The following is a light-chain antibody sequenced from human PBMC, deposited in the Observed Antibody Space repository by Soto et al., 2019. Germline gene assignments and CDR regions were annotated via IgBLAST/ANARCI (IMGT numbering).Light chain of an antibody. CDR2: SNN. V-gene: IGLV1-44*01. Sequence: VLTQPPSASGTPGQRVTISCSGSSSNIGSNSVSWYQQLPGTAPKLLIYSNNQRPSGVPDRFSGSKSGTSASLAISGLQSGDEADYYCAAWDDSLNGYVFGTGTKATVL. CDR1: SSNIGSNS. J-gene: IGLJ1*01. CDR3: AAWDDSLNGYV.